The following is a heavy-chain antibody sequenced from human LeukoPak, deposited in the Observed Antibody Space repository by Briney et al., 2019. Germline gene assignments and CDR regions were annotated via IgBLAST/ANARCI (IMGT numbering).Heavy chain of an antibody. CDR2: INPNNGAT. CDR1: GYTFTDYY. V-gene: IGHV1-2*02. Sequence: GASVKVSCKASGYTFTDYYIHCVRQAPGQGLEWVGWINPNNGATTYAQSFQGRVTMTRDTSIRTAYMELSRLTSDDTAVYYCARADIAVAGWDFDCWGQGTLVTVSS. D-gene: IGHD6-19*01. J-gene: IGHJ4*02. CDR3: ARADIAVAGWDFDC.